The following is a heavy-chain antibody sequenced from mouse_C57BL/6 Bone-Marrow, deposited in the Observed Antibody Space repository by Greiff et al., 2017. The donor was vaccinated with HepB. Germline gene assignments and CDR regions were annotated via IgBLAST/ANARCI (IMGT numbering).Heavy chain of an antibody. D-gene: IGHD1-1*01. CDR3: ARDYYGSSRYFDV. CDR1: GYTFTSYW. V-gene: IGHV1-69*01. CDR2: IDPSDSYT. J-gene: IGHJ1*03. Sequence: QVQLQQPGAELVMPGASVKLSCKASGYTFTSYWMHWVKQRPGQGLEWIGEIDPSDSYTNYNQKFKGKSTLTVDKSSSTAYMKLSSLTSEDSAVYYCARDYYGSSRYFDVWGTGTTVTVSS.